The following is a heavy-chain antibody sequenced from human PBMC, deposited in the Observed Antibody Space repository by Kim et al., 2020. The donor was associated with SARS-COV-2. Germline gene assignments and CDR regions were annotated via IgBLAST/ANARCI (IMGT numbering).Heavy chain of an antibody. CDR2: IYSGEST. Sequence: APGKGLEWVSVIYSGESTYYADSVKGRFTISRDNSENTVYLQMNSVRVEDTAIYYCARGAASTAGPFDYWGQGTLVTVSS. V-gene: IGHV3-53*01. CDR3: ARGAASTAGPFDY. J-gene: IGHJ4*02. D-gene: IGHD6-25*01.